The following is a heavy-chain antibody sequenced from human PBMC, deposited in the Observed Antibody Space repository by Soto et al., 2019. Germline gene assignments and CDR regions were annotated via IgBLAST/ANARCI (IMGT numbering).Heavy chain of an antibody. CDR2: IYWNDHK. D-gene: IGHD1-1*01. V-gene: IGHV2-5*01. J-gene: IGHJ6*02. Sequence: SGPTLVNPTQTLTLTCSFSGFSLITSEVAVGWMRQPPGKALEWLALIYWNDHKQYSPSLRSRLTITKDTSKNQVVLTMADMDPVDTATYYCAHTNNFYYYYTMDVWGQGTTVTVSS. CDR1: GFSLITSEVA. CDR3: AHTNNFYYYYTMDV.